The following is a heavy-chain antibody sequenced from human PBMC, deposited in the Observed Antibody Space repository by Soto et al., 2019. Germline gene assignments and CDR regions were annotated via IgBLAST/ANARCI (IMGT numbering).Heavy chain of an antibody. V-gene: IGHV4-61*01. CDR2: IYYSGST. Sequence: SETLSLTCTVSGGSVSSGSYYWSWIRQPPGKGLEWIGYIYYSGSTNYNPSLKSRVTISVDTSKNQFSLKLSSVTAADTAVYYCARAPPACSGGSCYSRYYYYGMDVWGQGTTVTVSS. CDR1: GGSVSSGSYY. J-gene: IGHJ6*02. D-gene: IGHD2-15*01. CDR3: ARAPPACSGGSCYSRYYYYGMDV.